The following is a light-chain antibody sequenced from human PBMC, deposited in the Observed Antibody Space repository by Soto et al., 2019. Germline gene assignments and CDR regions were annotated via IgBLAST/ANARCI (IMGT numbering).Light chain of an antibody. J-gene: IGLJ2*01. CDR3: TAWDDNLSAVV. CDR1: GSNIGTFY. CDR2: ANN. V-gene: IGLV1-47*02. Sequence: QSVLTQSPSTSATPGQGVSISCSGAGSNIGTFYVSWYQHVPGTAPRLPIYANNQRPSGVPDRFSGSKSGTSASLAISGLRSEDEAYYYCTAWDDNLSAVVFGGGTK.